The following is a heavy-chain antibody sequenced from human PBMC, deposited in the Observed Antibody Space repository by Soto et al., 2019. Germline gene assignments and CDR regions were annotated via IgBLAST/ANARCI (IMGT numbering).Heavy chain of an antibody. Sequence: EVQLVESGGGLVKPGGSLRLSCAGSGFTFSSRSMNWVRQTPGKGLEWVSSISSTGHHTQYGDSVRGRFTISRDNAKNSLYLQMDSLRAEDTAVYYCVPDVVVIAAKGYWGQGTLVIVSS. CDR1: GFTFSSRS. D-gene: IGHD2-15*01. CDR2: ISSTGHHT. V-gene: IGHV3-21*02. J-gene: IGHJ4*02. CDR3: VPDVVVIAAKGY.